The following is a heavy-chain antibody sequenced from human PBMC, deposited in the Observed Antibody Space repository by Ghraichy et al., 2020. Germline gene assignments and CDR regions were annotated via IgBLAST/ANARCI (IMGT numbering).Heavy chain of an antibody. CDR3: ASRTGGETPKNAFDI. CDR2: IYNSGST. J-gene: IGHJ3*02. V-gene: IGHV4-59*08. CDR1: GASIRTYY. D-gene: IGHD3-10*01. Sequence: SQTLSLTCTVSGASIRTYYWSWIRQSPGKGLEWIGYIYNSGSTDYNPSLKSRVTISVDTSRNQFSLELYSVTAADTTVYYCASRTGGETPKNAFDIWGQGTKVTVSS.